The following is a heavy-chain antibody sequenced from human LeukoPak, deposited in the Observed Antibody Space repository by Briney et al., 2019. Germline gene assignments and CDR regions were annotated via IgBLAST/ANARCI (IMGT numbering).Heavy chain of an antibody. Sequence: GGSLRLSYAATGFSFSSFAMNWVRQAPGKGLEWVSVIRGSGGSTYYADSVKGRFTISRDNSRNTLYLQMNSLRAEDTAVYYCAKGAQWLVTRPFDYWGQGTLVTVSS. CDR3: AKGAQWLVTRPFDY. CDR1: GFSFSSFA. J-gene: IGHJ4*02. CDR2: IRGSGGST. D-gene: IGHD6-19*01. V-gene: IGHV3-23*01.